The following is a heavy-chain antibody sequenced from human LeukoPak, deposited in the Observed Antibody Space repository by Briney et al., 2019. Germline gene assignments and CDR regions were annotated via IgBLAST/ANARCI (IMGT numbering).Heavy chain of an antibody. Sequence: GGSLRLSCAASGFTFSSYSMNWVRQAPGKGLEWVSSISSSSSYIYYADSVKGRFTISRDNAKNSLYLQMNSLRAEDTAVYYCASVPGLGYCSGGSCLRRDYWGQGTLVTVSS. CDR1: GFTFSSYS. CDR3: ASVPGLGYCSGGSCLRRDY. D-gene: IGHD2-15*01. J-gene: IGHJ4*02. CDR2: ISSSSSYI. V-gene: IGHV3-21*01.